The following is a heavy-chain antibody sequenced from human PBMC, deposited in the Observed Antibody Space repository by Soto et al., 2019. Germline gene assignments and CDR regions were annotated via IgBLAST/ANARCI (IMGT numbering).Heavy chain of an antibody. Sequence: PVGSLRLSGAASGISTSSYWMGWVRQAPGRGLEWVASIKKDGSEKYYMDSLKGRFTISRDNALNSLYLQMNSLRAEDTAVYFCVTGYHSDYWGQGTLVTVSS. CDR3: VTGYHSDY. CDR2: IKKDGSEK. V-gene: IGHV3-7*03. D-gene: IGHD5-18*01. J-gene: IGHJ4*02. CDR1: GISTSSYW.